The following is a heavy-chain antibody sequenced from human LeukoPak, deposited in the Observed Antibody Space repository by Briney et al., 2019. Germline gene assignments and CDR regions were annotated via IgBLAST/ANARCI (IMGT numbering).Heavy chain of an antibody. Sequence: GGSLRLSCAASGFTFSTYAMSWVRQAPGKGLEWVSRISNSGGSTYYADSVKSRFTISRDNSKNTLYLQMNSLRAEDTAVYYCAKDYFASGTYPCFDYWGQGTLVTVSS. D-gene: IGHD3-10*01. J-gene: IGHJ4*02. CDR1: GFTFSTYA. V-gene: IGHV3-23*01. CDR3: AKDYFASGTYPCFDY. CDR2: ISNSGGST.